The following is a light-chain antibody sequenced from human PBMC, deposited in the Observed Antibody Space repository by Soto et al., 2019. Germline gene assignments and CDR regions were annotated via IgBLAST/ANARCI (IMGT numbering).Light chain of an antibody. V-gene: IGLV4-69*01. J-gene: IGLJ2*01. CDR3: QTWDSGTVV. CDR2: LDSDGSH. CDR1: SGHSSYA. Sequence: QTVVTQSPSASASLGASVRVTCTLSSGHSSYAITWHQQQPEKGPRFLMRLDSDGSHSRGDGIPDRFSGSSSGAERHLTISSLQSEDEADYYCQTWDSGTVVFGGGTKVTVL.